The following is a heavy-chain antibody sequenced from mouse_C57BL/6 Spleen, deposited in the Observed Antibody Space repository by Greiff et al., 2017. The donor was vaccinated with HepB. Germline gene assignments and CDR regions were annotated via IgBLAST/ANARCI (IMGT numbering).Heavy chain of an antibody. V-gene: IGHV3-6*01. CDR2: ISYDGSN. CDR1: GYSITSGYY. CDR3: ARGRENYYGSTYFDY. J-gene: IGHJ2*01. D-gene: IGHD1-1*01. Sequence: DVKLVESGPGLVKPSQSLSLTCSVTGYSITSGYYWNWIRQFPGNKLEWMGYISYDGSNNYNPSLKNRISITRDTSKNQFFLKLNSVTTEDTATYYCARGRENYYGSTYFDYWGQGTTLTVSS.